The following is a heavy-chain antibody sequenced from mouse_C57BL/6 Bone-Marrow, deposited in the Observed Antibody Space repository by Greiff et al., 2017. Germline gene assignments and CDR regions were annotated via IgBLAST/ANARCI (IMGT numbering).Heavy chain of an antibody. V-gene: IGHV1-81*01. CDR1: GYTFTSSG. CDR2: IYPRSGNT. Sequence: VKLQESGAELARPGASVKLSCKASGYTFTSSGISWVKQRTGQGLEWIGEIYPRSGNTYYNEKFKGKATLTADKSSSTAYMELRSLTSEDSAVYFCARYYYGSSYCAMDYWGQGTSVTVSS. D-gene: IGHD1-1*01. CDR3: ARYYYGSSYCAMDY. J-gene: IGHJ4*01.